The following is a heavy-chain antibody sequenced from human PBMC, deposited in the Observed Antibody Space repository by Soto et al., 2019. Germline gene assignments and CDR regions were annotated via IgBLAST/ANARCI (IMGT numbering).Heavy chain of an antibody. J-gene: IGHJ4*02. D-gene: IGHD6-19*01. V-gene: IGHV3-7*04. Sequence: EVQLVESGGDLVQPGGSLRLSCGTSGFTFSSYWLSWVRQAPGKGLEWVATIKEDGSEKYYVDSVKGRFTISRDNAKKLMYLQKNSLRAEDTAVYYCARYVAAFDYWGQGTLVTVSS. CDR3: ARYVAAFDY. CDR2: IKEDGSEK. CDR1: GFTFSSYW.